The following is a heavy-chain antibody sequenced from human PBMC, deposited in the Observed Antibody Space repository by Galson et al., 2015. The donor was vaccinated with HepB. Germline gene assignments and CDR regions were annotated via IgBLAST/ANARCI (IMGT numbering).Heavy chain of an antibody. Sequence: SLRLSCAASGFTFSSYGMHWVRQAPGKGLEWVAVISYDGRNTDYTDSVKGRFTISRDNSKNTLYLQMNSLRIEDTAVYYCARGGYCASTTCHKRGAYAMDVWGQGTTVTVSS. CDR1: GFTFSSYG. J-gene: IGHJ6*02. CDR3: ARGGYCASTTCHKRGAYAMDV. V-gene: IGHV3-30*04. D-gene: IGHD2-2*01. CDR2: ISYDGRNT.